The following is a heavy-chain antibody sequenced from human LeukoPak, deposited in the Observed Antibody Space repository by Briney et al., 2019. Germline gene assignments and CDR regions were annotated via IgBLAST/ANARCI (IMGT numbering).Heavy chain of an antibody. CDR1: GYTFTSNY. CDR3: ARDQEGFDY. J-gene: IGHJ4*02. Sequence: ASVKVSCKASGYTFTSNYIHWVRQAPGRGLEWMGMIYPRDGSTSYAQKFQGRVTVTRDTSTSTVHMELSGLRSEDTAVYYCARDQEGFDYWGQGTLVTVS. V-gene: IGHV1-46*01. CDR2: IYPRDGST.